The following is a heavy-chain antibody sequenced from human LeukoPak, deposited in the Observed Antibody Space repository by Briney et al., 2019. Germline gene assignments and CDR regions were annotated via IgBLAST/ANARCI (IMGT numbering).Heavy chain of an antibody. D-gene: IGHD3-10*02. CDR2: ISGSAVST. CDR3: AELGITMIGGV. J-gene: IGHJ6*04. Sequence: GGSLRLSCAASGFAFSSYAMSWVRQAPGKGLEWVSAISGSAVSTYYADSVKGRFTISRDNAKNSLYLQMNSLRAEDTAVYYCAELGITMIGGVWGKGTTVTISS. V-gene: IGHV3-23*01. CDR1: GFAFSSYA.